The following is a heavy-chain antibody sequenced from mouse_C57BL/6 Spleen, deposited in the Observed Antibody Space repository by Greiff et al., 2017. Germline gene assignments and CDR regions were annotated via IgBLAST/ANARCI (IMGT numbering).Heavy chain of an antibody. CDR2: INPNYGTT. J-gene: IGHJ4*01. V-gene: IGHV1-39*01. D-gene: IGHD1-1*01. Sequence: EVQLQQSGPELVKPGASVKISCKASGYSFTDYNMNWVKQSNGKSLEWIGVINPNYGTTSYNQKFKGKATLTVDQSSSTAYMQLNSLPSEYSAVYYCARSGTVVATDYAMDYWGQGTSVTVSS. CDR1: GYSFTDYN. CDR3: ARSGTVVATDYAMDY.